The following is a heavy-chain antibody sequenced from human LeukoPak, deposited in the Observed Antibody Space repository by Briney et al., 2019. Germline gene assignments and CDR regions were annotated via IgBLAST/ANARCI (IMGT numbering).Heavy chain of an antibody. CDR1: GFTFSSAW. J-gene: IGHJ4*02. D-gene: IGHD6-19*01. Sequence: GGSLRLSCAASGFTFSSAWLSWVRQAPGKGLEWVGHIKSKTDGGTADYAAPVKGRFTISRDDSRNTLYLQINSLRTEDTAVYYCSRLNSVAEIDFWGQGTLVTVSS. CDR2: IKSKTDGGTA. CDR3: SRLNSVAEIDF. V-gene: IGHV3-15*01.